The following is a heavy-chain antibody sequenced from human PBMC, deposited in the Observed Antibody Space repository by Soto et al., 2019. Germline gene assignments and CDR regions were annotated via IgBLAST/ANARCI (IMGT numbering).Heavy chain of an antibody. CDR3: ATAKWLTTQVDY. D-gene: IGHD5-12*01. CDR2: ISAYNGNT. CDR1: GYTFTSYG. V-gene: IGHV1-18*04. J-gene: IGHJ4*02. Sequence: ASVKVSCKASGYTFTSYGISWVRQAPGQGLEWMGWISAYNGNTNYAQKLQGRVTMTTDTSTSTAYMELRSLRSDDTAVYYCATAKWLTTQVDYWGQGTLVTVYS.